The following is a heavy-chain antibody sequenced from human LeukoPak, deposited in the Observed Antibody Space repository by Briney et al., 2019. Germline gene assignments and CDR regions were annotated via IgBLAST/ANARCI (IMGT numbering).Heavy chain of an antibody. CDR2: IYYSGNT. Sequence: PSETLSLTCTVSGGSISSYYWSWIRQPPGKGLEWIGYIYYSGNTNYNPSLKSRVTLSVDTSTNQLLLKLSSVTAADTAVYYCARGWDTGYSYYGMDVWGPGTTVTVSS. V-gene: IGHV4-59*01. D-gene: IGHD5-18*01. J-gene: IGHJ6*02. CDR1: GGSISSYY. CDR3: ARGWDTGYSYYGMDV.